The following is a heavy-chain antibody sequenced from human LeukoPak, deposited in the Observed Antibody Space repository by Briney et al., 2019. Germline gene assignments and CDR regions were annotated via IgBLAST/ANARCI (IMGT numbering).Heavy chain of an antibody. CDR3: ARDFVVAAGSFPNWFDP. CDR2: ISSSSSTI. CDR1: GFTFSSYS. D-gene: IGHD2-15*01. V-gene: IGHV3-48*01. Sequence: GGSLRLSCATSGFTFSSYSMNWVRQAPGKGLEWVSYISSSSSTIYYADSVKGRFTITRDNAKNSLYLKMNSLRAEDTAVYYCARDFVVAAGSFPNWFDPWGQGTLVTVSS. J-gene: IGHJ5*02.